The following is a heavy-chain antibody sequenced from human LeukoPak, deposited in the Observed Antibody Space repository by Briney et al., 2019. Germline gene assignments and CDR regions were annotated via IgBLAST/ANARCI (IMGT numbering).Heavy chain of an antibody. CDR1: GFTFGSYW. V-gene: IGHV3-7*01. J-gene: IGHJ4*02. CDR2: IKQDGGKK. Sequence: PGGPLRLSCAASGFTFGSYWMNWVRQAPGKGLEWVANIKQDGGKKYYVDSVRGRFTISRDNAKKTLYLQMNSLRAEDTAVYYCAAKRWPTSNFDYWGRGSLVTVSS. CDR3: AAKRWPTSNFDY. D-gene: IGHD6-19*01.